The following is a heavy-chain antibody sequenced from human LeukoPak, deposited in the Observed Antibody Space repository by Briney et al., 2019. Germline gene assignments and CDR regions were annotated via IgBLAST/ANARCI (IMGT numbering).Heavy chain of an antibody. V-gene: IGHV3-23*01. J-gene: IGHJ4*02. D-gene: IGHD1-26*01. Sequence: PGGSLRLSCAASEFTFSSYAMNWVRQAPGKGLEWVSAISGSGDSTYYADSVKGRFTISRDNSKNTLYLQMSSLTAKDTAVYYCAKDRSIGTYYTFDSWGQGTLVTVSS. CDR1: EFTFSSYA. CDR2: ISGSGDST. CDR3: AKDRSIGTYYTFDS.